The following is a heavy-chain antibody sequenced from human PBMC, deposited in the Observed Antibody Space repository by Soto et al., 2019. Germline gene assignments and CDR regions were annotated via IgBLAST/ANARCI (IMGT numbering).Heavy chain of an antibody. CDR1: GYTFTSYG. Sequence: ASVKVSCKASGYTFTSYGISWVRQAPGQGLEWMGWISAYNGNTNYAQKLQGRVTMTTDTSTSTAYMELRSLRSDDTAVYYCARVGQAGYCSSTSCHNARRYYYGMDVWGQGTTVTVS. J-gene: IGHJ6*02. D-gene: IGHD2-2*02. V-gene: IGHV1-18*01. CDR3: ARVGQAGYCSSTSCHNARRYYYGMDV. CDR2: ISAYNGNT.